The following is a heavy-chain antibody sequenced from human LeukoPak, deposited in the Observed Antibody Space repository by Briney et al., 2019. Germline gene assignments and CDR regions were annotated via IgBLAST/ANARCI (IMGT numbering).Heavy chain of an antibody. CDR2: VYYSGST. Sequence: SQTLSLTCTVSGCSISSGGFYWSWIRQHQGKGLEWSVNVYYSGSTYYNPSLKSRVTISVDTSKNQFSLKLSSVTAADTAVYYCARPYNGGWKWGFDYWGQGTLVTVSS. D-gene: IGHD6-19*01. CDR3: ARPYNGGWKWGFDY. V-gene: IGHV4-31*03. CDR1: GCSISSGGFY. J-gene: IGHJ4*02.